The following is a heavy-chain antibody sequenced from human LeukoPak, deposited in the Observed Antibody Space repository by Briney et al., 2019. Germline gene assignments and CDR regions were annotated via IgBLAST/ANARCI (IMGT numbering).Heavy chain of an antibody. CDR2: ISSSSSYI. CDR3: ARDLFGMATIR. Sequence: GGSLRLSCAASGFTFSSYSMNWVRQAPGKGLEWVSSISSSSSYIYYADSVKGRFTISRDNAKNSLYLQMNSLRAEDTAVYYCARDLFGMATIRWGQGTLVTVSS. V-gene: IGHV3-21*01. CDR1: GFTFSSYS. J-gene: IGHJ4*02. D-gene: IGHD5-24*01.